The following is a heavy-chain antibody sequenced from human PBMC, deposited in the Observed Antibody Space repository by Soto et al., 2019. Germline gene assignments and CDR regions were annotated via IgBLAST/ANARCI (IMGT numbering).Heavy chain of an antibody. CDR1: GYSFTSYW. J-gene: IGHJ4*02. V-gene: IGHV5-51*01. CDR3: ARGLFTVVTTGYFDP. Sequence: PGESLKISCKGSGYSFTSYWIGWVRQMPGKGLEWMGIIYPGDSDTRYSPSFQGQVTISADKSISTAYLQWSSLKASDTAMYYCARGLFTVVTTGYFDPWGQGTLVTVSS. CDR2: IYPGDSDT. D-gene: IGHD2-15*01.